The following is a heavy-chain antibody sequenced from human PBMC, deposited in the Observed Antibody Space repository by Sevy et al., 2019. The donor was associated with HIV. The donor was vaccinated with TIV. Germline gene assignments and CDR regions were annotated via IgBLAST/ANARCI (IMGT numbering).Heavy chain of an antibody. J-gene: IGHJ3*02. CDR1: GFTFSSYD. Sequence: GGSLRLSCAASGFTFSSYDMNWVRQAPGKGLEWVSFITTSGGTIYYADSVKGRFTVSRDSAENSLYLQMNSLRVEDTAVYYCGRDKMGGSFDIWGQGTMVTVSS. D-gene: IGHD3-16*01. CDR2: ITTSGGTI. CDR3: GRDKMGGSFDI. V-gene: IGHV3-48*01.